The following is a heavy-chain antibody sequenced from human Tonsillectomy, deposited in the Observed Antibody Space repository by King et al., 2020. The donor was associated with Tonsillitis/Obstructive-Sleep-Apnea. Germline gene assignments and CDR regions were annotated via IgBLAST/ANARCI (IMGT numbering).Heavy chain of an antibody. CDR1: GFTFTKDE. CDR3: ARGAVVGATPYFDY. D-gene: IGHD1-26*01. CDR2: ISSGGSTM. Sequence: VQLVESGGGLVQPGGSLRLSCAASGFTFTKDEMNWVRQAPGKGLEWVSYISSGGSTMYYAESVKGRFTISRDNGKNSMYLQMNSLRAEDTAVYYCARGAVVGATPYFDYWGQGALVTVSS. J-gene: IGHJ4*02. V-gene: IGHV3-48*03.